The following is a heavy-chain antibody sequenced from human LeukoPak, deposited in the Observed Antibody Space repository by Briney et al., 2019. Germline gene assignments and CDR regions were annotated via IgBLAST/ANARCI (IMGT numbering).Heavy chain of an antibody. CDR2: IKQDGSEK. Sequence: GGSLRLSCAASGFTFSSYWMSWVRQAPGKGLDWVANIKQDGSEKYYVDSVKGRFTISRDNAKNSLYLQMNSLRAEDTAVYYCARDLTHSGWYDDYFDYWGQGTLVTVSS. CDR3: ARDLTHSGWYDDYFDY. J-gene: IGHJ4*02. D-gene: IGHD6-19*01. V-gene: IGHV3-7*03. CDR1: GFTFSSYW.